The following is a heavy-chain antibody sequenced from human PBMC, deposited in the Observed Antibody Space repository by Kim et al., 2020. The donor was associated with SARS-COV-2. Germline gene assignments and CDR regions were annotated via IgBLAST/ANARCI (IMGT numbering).Heavy chain of an antibody. CDR3: AKLSSDWD. CDR2: GSEK. V-gene: IGHV3-7*01. Sequence: GSEKYYVDSGKGRFTISRDNAKNSLYLQMNSLRAEDTAVYYCAKLSSDWDWGQGTLVTVSS. D-gene: IGHD6-19*01. J-gene: IGHJ4*02.